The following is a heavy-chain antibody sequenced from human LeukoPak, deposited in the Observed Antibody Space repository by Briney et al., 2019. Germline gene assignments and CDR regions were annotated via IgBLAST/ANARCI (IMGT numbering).Heavy chain of an antibody. CDR3: AREVESGSWNDY. J-gene: IGHJ4*02. Sequence: SVKVSCKASGGTFSSYAISWVRQAPGQGLEWMGGIIPIFGTANYAQRFQGRVTITADKSTSTAYMELSRLRSDDTAVYYCAREVESGSWNDYWGQGTLVTVSS. V-gene: IGHV1-69*06. CDR1: GGTFSSYA. CDR2: IIPIFGTA. D-gene: IGHD6-13*01.